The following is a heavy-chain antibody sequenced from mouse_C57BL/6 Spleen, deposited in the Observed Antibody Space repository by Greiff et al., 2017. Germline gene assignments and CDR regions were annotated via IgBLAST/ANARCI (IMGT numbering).Heavy chain of an antibody. V-gene: IGHV1-64*01. Sequence: QVQLQQSGAELVKPGASVKLSCKASGYTFTSYWMHWVKQRPGQGLEWIGMIHPNSGSTNYNEKFKSKATLTVDKSSSTAYMQRSSLTSEDSAVDYCARGRSLLLDYWGQGTTLTVSS. CDR2: IHPNSGST. CDR1: GYTFTSYW. J-gene: IGHJ2*01. CDR3: ARGRSLLLDY. D-gene: IGHD2-1*01.